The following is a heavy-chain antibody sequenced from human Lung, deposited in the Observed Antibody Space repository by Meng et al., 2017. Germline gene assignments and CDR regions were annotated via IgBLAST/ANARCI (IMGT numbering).Heavy chain of an antibody. J-gene: IGHJ5*02. CDR3: ARDRYCSTTSCTGWFDP. D-gene: IGHD2-2*01. CDR2: ISGYNGNT. CDR1: GYTFTSYG. V-gene: IGHV1-18*01. Sequence: QVQLVQSGDEVKKPVASVKVSCKASGYTFTSYGISWVRQAPGQGLEWMGWISGYNGNTNYAQKFQGRVTMTTDTSTSTAYMELRSLRSDDTAVYYCARDRYCSTTSCTGWFDPWGQGTLVTVS.